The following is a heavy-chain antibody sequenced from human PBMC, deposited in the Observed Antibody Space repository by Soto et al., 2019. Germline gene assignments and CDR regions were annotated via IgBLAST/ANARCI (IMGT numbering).Heavy chain of an antibody. CDR2: INSGSRYI. V-gene: IGHV3-21*01. D-gene: IGHD1-26*01. CDR1: GLTFSTHT. CDR3: ARDESGSYWGAGDF. Sequence: EVQLVESGGGLVKPGGSLKLSCVASGLTFSTHTMNWVRQAPGKGLEWVASINSGSRYIYYADPVKGRFTISRDNAKNSLYRQMNNLRVEDTAVYYCARDESGSYWGAGDFWGQGTLVTVSS. J-gene: IGHJ4*02.